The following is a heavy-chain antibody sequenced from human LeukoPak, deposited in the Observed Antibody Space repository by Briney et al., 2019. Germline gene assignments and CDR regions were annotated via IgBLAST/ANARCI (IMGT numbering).Heavy chain of an antibody. CDR2: IYYSGST. D-gene: IGHD3-22*01. J-gene: IGHJ4*02. V-gene: IGHV4-59*01. CDR1: GGSISSYY. Sequence: SETLSLTCTVSGGSISSYYWSWIRQPPGKGLEWIGYIYYSGSTNYNPSLKSRVTISVDTSKNQFSLKLSSVTAADTAVYYCARTRSSGYLTFDYWGQGILVTVSS. CDR3: ARTRSSGYLTFDY.